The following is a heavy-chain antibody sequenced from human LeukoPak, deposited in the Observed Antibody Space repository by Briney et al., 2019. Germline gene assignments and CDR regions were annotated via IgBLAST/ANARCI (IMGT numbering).Heavy chain of an antibody. D-gene: IGHD1-1*01. CDR3: ATVGTTGTRWFDP. CDR1: GYTFTNYW. J-gene: IGHJ5*02. CDR2: IFPLDSDT. V-gene: IGHV5-51*01. Sequence: GESLKISCKGSGYTFTNYWIGWVRQMPGKGLEWMGIIFPLDSDTRYSPSLQGQVTISVDKSISTAYLQWSSLKTSDTAIYYCATVGTTGTRWFDPWGQGTLVTVSS.